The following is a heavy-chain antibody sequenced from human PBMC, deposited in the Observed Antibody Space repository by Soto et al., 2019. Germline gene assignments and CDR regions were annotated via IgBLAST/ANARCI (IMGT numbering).Heavy chain of an antibody. CDR3: AREIPSRGAGWFDP. CDR1: GFTFSSYS. D-gene: IGHD3-10*01. CDR2: ISSSSSTI. J-gene: IGHJ5*02. Sequence: EVQLVESGGGLVQPGGSLRHSCAASGFTFSSYSMNWIRQAPGKGLEWVSYISSSSSTIYYADSVKGRFTISRDNAKNSLYLQMNSLRDEDTAVYYCAREIPSRGAGWFDPWGQGTLVIVSS. V-gene: IGHV3-48*02.